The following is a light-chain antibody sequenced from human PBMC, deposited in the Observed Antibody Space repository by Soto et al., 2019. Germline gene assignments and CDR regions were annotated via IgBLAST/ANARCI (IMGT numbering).Light chain of an antibody. J-gene: IGLJ7*01. CDR1: RSNIGSRN. V-gene: IGLV1-47*01. Sequence: QSVLTQPHSASGTPGQRVSISCSGSRSNIGSRNVYWYQQLPGRAPKLLIYKNNQRPPGVPDRFSGSKSGTSASLAISGLRSEDEAEYYCAAWDDSLSAAVFGGGTQLTVL. CDR2: KNN. CDR3: AAWDDSLSAAV.